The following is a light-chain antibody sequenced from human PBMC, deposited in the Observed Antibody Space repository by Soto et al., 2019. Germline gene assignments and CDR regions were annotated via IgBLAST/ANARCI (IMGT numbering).Light chain of an antibody. V-gene: IGKV3-20*01. CDR2: AAS. J-gene: IGKJ3*01. CDR1: QSINNRY. CDR3: QQFGSSPGFT. Sequence: EIVLTQSPGTLSLSPGERATLSCRASQSINNRYLAWYQQKPGQAPRLLIYAASSRATGIPDRFSGSGSGTDFPPTISRLEPEDFAVYYCQQFGSSPGFTFGPGTKVDIK.